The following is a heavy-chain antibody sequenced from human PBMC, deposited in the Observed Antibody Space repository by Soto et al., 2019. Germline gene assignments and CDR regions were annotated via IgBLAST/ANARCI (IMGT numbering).Heavy chain of an antibody. CDR3: ARGRCVVVPGGTTDYQYYYFGMAV. J-gene: IGHJ6*02. V-gene: IGHV1-69*06. D-gene: IGHD2-2*01. CDR1: GGTFNSYT. Sequence: QVQLVQSGAEVKNPGSSVKVSCKASGGTFNSYTISWVRQAPGQGLEWMGGIFPIFGSANYAQKFQGRVTITADKSTTPAYMELSSLRSEDTAMYYCARGRCVVVPGGTTDYQYYYFGMAVWGQGTTVTVSS. CDR2: IFPIFGSA.